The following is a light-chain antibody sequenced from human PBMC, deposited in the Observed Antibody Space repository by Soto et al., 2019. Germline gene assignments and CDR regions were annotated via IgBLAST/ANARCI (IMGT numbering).Light chain of an antibody. Sequence: IVLTQSPGTLSLSPGERATLSCRASQSISHKYLAWYQQEPGQAPRLLIHGVSIRATGIPDRFSGSGSGTDSTLTISRLETEDFAVCYCHLYSGSPWTFGQGTKVDI. CDR2: GVS. CDR3: HLYSGSPWT. CDR1: QSISHKY. V-gene: IGKV3-20*01. J-gene: IGKJ1*01.